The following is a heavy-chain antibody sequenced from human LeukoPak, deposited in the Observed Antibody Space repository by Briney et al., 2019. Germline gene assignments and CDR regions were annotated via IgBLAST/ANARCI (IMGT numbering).Heavy chain of an antibody. Sequence: PSETLSLTCTVSGGSISSYYWSWIRQPAGKGLEWIGRIYTSGSTNYNPSLKSRVTMSVDTSKNQFSLKLSSVTAADTAVYYCASTGYLAAAADFDYWGQGTLVTVSS. CDR1: GGSISSYY. CDR2: IYTSGST. CDR3: ASTGYLAAAADFDY. J-gene: IGHJ4*02. V-gene: IGHV4-4*07. D-gene: IGHD6-13*01.